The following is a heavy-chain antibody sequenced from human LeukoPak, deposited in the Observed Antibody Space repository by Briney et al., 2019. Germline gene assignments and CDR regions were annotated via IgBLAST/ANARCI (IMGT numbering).Heavy chain of an antibody. CDR1: GYTFTGYY. CDR3: ARGAVRHDSSGYYPSMDY. V-gene: IGHV1-2*06. D-gene: IGHD3-22*01. J-gene: IGHJ4*02. Sequence: ASVKVSCKASGYTFTGYYMYWVRQAPGQGLEWMGRINPNSGGTNYAQKFQGRVTMTRDTSISTAYMELSRLRSDDTAVYYCARGAVRHDSSGYYPSMDYWGQGTLVTVSS. CDR2: INPNSGGT.